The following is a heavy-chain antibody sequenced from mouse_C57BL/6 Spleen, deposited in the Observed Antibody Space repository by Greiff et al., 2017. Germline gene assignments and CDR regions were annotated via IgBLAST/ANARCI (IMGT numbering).Heavy chain of an antibody. Sequence: QVQLQQPGAELVKPGASVKLSCKASGYTFTSYWMQWVKQRPGQGLEWIGEIDPTDSHTNYNQKFKGKATLTVDTSSSTAYMQLSSLTSEDSAVYYCARKEGYANYRFAYWGQGTLVTVSA. J-gene: IGHJ3*01. CDR3: ARKEGYANYRFAY. V-gene: IGHV1-50*01. CDR1: GYTFTSYW. D-gene: IGHD2-1*01. CDR2: IDPTDSHT.